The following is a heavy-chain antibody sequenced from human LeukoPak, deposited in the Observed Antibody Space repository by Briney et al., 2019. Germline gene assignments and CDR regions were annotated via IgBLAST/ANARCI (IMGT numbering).Heavy chain of an antibody. V-gene: IGHV3-53*01. J-gene: IGHJ4*02. CDR2: IDSGGNT. D-gene: IGHD4-17*01. CDR3: ARDPGYGDPRGF. Sequence: GGSLRLSCAASGPTVSSNYMSWVRQAPGKGLEWLSVIDSGGNTYYADSVKGRFTISRDNSKNTLYLQMNGLRAEDTAVYYCARDPGYGDPRGFWGQGTLVTVST. CDR1: GPTVSSNY.